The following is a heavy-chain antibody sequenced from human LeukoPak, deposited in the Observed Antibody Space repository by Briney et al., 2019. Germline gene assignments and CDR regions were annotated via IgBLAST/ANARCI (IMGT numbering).Heavy chain of an antibody. D-gene: IGHD2-2*01. CDR2: IRYDGSNK. Sequence: GGSLRLSCAAPGFTFSSYGMHWVRQAPGKGLEWVAFIRYDGSNKYYADSVKGRFTISRDNSKNTLYLQMNSLRAEDTAVYYCAKAIVVVPAAGQGYWGQGTLVTVSS. CDR1: GFTFSSYG. V-gene: IGHV3-30*02. J-gene: IGHJ4*02. CDR3: AKAIVVVPAAGQGY.